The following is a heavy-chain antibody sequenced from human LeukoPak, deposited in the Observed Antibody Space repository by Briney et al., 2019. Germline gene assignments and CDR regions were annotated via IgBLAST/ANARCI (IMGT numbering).Heavy chain of an antibody. CDR3: ARGYQTYYMDV. V-gene: IGHV3-9*01. J-gene: IGHJ6*03. CDR2: ISWNSGSI. Sequence: GGSLRLSCAASGFTFDDYAMHWVRQAPGKGLEWVSGISWNSGSIGYADSVKGRFTISRDNAKNSLYLQMNSLRAEDTAVYYCARGYQTYYMDVWGKGTTVTVSS. CDR1: GFTFDDYA. D-gene: IGHD3-3*01.